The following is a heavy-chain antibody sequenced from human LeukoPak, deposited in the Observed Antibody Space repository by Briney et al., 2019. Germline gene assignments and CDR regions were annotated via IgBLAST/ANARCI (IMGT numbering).Heavy chain of an antibody. CDR3: AKENDIVVVPAAGWGNWFDP. Sequence: GSLRLSCAASGFTFSSYAMSWVRQAPGKGLEWVSAISGSGGSTYYADSVKGRFTISRDNSKNTLYLQMNSLRAEDTAVYYCAKENDIVVVPAAGWGNWFDPWGQGTLVTVSS. CDR1: GFTFSSYA. J-gene: IGHJ5*02. V-gene: IGHV3-23*01. CDR2: ISGSGGST. D-gene: IGHD2-2*01.